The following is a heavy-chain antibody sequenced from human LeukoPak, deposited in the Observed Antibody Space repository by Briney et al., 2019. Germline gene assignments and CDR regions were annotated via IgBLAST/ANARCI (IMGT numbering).Heavy chain of an antibody. J-gene: IGHJ4*02. Sequence: GGSLRLSCAASGFTFSSYEMNWVCQAPGKGLEWVSYISSSGSTIYYAGSVKGRFTISRDNAKNSLYLQMNSLRAEDTAVYYCARRPGMIDYWGQGTLVTVSS. CDR3: ARRPGMIDY. D-gene: IGHD6-13*01. CDR1: GFTFSSYE. V-gene: IGHV3-48*03. CDR2: ISSSGSTI.